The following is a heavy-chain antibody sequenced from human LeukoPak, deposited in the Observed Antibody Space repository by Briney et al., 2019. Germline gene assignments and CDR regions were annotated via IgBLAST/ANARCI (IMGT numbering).Heavy chain of an antibody. V-gene: IGHV4-39*01. CDR2: IYYSGST. J-gene: IGHJ3*02. CDR3: ARPLTTVVPDAFDI. D-gene: IGHD4-23*01. Sequence: SETLSLTCTVSGGSISSSSYYWGWIRQPPGKGLEWIGSIYYSGSTYYNPSLNSRVTISVDTSKNQFSLKLSSVTAADTAVYYCARPLTTVVPDAFDIWGQGTMVTVSS. CDR1: GGSISSSSYY.